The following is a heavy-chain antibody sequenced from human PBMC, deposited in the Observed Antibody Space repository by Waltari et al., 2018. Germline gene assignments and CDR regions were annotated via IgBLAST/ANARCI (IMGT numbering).Heavy chain of an antibody. D-gene: IGHD2-15*01. CDR3: ARQRMVYYYGMDV. CDR2: INPNSGGT. CDR1: GYTFTGYY. J-gene: IGHJ6*02. Sequence: QVQLVQSGAEVKKPGASVRVSCKASGYTFTGYYIHWVRQAPGQGLEWMGWINPNSGGTNYAQKFQGRVTMTRDTSISTAYMELSSVTAADTAVYYCARQRMVYYYGMDVWGQGTTVTVSS. V-gene: IGHV1-2*02.